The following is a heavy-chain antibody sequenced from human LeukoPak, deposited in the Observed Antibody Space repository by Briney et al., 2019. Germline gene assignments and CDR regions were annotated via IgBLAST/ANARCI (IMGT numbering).Heavy chain of an antibody. CDR3: TSCYSNLSFYYYYYMDV. Sequence: PGGSLRLSCAASGFTFSSYSMNWVRQAPGKGLERVSYISSSSSTIYYADSVKGRFTISRDNAKNSLYLQMNSPRAEDTAVYYCTSCYSNLSFYYYYYMDVWGKGTTVTVSS. CDR2: ISSSSSTI. CDR1: GFTFSSYS. V-gene: IGHV3-48*01. J-gene: IGHJ6*03. D-gene: IGHD2-21*02.